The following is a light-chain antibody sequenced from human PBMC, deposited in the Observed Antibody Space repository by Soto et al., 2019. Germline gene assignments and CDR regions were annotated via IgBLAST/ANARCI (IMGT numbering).Light chain of an antibody. CDR1: QGIRND. CDR2: AAS. J-gene: IGKJ5*01. CDR3: LQDYNYPIT. Sequence: AIQVTQSPSSLAASVGDRLSSTCRASQGIRNDLGWYQQKPGKAPKLLIYAASSLQSGVPSRFSGSGSGTDFTLTISSLQPEDFATYYCLQDYNYPITFGQGTRLEIK. V-gene: IGKV1-6*01.